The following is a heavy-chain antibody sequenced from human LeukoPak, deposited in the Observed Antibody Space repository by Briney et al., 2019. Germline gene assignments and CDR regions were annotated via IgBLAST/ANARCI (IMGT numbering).Heavy chain of an antibody. V-gene: IGHV4-59*08. CDR1: GGSISNYY. J-gene: IGHJ4*02. CDR2: IYDTGST. CDR3: AGTLKWLSFDQ. D-gene: IGHD5-24*01. Sequence: PSETLSLTCTVSGGSISNYYWSWIRQPPGKGLEWIGNIYDTGSTNYNPSLKSRLTISLDTSKNQLSLKLSFVTAADTAVYYCAGTLKWLSFDQWGQGTLVTVAS.